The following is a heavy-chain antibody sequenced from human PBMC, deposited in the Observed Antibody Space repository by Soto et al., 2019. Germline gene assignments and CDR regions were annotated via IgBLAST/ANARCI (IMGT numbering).Heavy chain of an antibody. J-gene: IGHJ4*02. V-gene: IGHV1-46*01. CDR1: GYTFTSYY. Sequence: ASVKVSCKASGYTFTSYYMHWVRQAPGRGLEWMGIINPSGGSTSYAQKFQGRVTMTRDTSTSTVYMELSSLRSEDTAVYYCARKEEVYYYDSSGYYYFDYWGQGTLVTVSS. CDR2: INPSGGST. D-gene: IGHD3-22*01. CDR3: ARKEEVYYYDSSGYYYFDY.